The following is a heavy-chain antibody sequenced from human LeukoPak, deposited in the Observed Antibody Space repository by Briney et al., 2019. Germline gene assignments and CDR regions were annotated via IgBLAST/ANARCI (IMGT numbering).Heavy chain of an antibody. V-gene: IGHV3-23*01. CDR2: ISGSGDST. CDR3: AKPNCGSTYCSSPFDP. CDR1: GFTFNSYS. J-gene: IGHJ5*02. Sequence: GGSLRLSCAVSGFTFNSYSMNWVRQAPGKGLEWVSGISGSGDSTYYADSVRGRFTISRDNSKNTLFLQMNSLRAEDTAVYYCAKPNCGSTYCSSPFDPWGQGTLVTVSS. D-gene: IGHD2-2*01.